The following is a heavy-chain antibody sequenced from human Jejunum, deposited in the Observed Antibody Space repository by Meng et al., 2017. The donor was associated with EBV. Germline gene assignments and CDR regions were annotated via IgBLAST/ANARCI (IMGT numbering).Heavy chain of an antibody. D-gene: IGHD5-12*01. Sequence: QVQLQESGPGLVKPSETLSLTCSVSGDSVTGYNYWTWMRQPPGKGLEWIGNLYYAGKAIYKPSLQSRVTISVDTSKNQISLKVTSVTAADTAIYYCARGRGYDYGDSWGQGTLVTVSS. CDR3: ARGRGYDYGDS. V-gene: IGHV4-61*01. J-gene: IGHJ5*02. CDR2: LYYAGKA. CDR1: GDSVTGYNY.